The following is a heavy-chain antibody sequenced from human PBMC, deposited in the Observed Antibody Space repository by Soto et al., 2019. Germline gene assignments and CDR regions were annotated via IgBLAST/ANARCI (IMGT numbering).Heavy chain of an antibody. CDR1: GYSFVSYD. D-gene: IGHD2-2*01. Sequence: QVHLEQSGAEVKSPGASVKVSCKASGYSFVSYDINWVRQAAGQGLEWMGWMNGDRDNTGCAQKFQGRLTMTKDTSRDTAYMDLSGLTSEDTAVYYCARRTIAHWYFDLWGRGTLVTVSS. V-gene: IGHV1-8*01. J-gene: IGHJ2*01. CDR3: ARRTIAHWYFDL. CDR2: MNGDRDNT.